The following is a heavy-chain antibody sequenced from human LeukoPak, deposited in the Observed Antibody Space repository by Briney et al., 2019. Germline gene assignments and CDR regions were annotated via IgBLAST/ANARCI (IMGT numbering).Heavy chain of an antibody. CDR3: ARHKSYYDSSGYYQPLDY. Sequence: SGESLKISCKGSGYTFTSYWIGWVRQLPGKGLEWMGIIYPGDSDTRYSPSFQGQVTISADKSISTAYLQWSSLKASDTAMYYCARHKSYYDSSGYYQPLDYWGQGTLVTVSS. D-gene: IGHD3-22*01. CDR1: GYTFTSYW. V-gene: IGHV5-51*01. J-gene: IGHJ4*02. CDR2: IYPGDSDT.